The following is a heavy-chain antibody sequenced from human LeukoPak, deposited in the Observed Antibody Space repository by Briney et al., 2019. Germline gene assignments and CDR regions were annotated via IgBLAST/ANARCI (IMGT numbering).Heavy chain of an antibody. J-gene: IGHJ4*02. CDR1: GGSISSYY. Sequence: SETLSLTCTVSGGSISSYYWSWIRQPPGKGLEWIGYIYYSGSTNYNPSLKSRVTISVDTSKNQFSLKLSSVTAADTAVYYCASGRYGFWSGRFDYWGQGTLVTVSS. D-gene: IGHD3-3*01. CDR2: IYYSGST. V-gene: IGHV4-59*01. CDR3: ASGRYGFWSGRFDY.